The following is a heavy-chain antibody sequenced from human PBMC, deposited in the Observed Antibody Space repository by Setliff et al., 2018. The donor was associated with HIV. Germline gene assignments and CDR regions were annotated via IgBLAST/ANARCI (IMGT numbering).Heavy chain of an antibody. CDR1: GGSISGHY. D-gene: IGHD3-10*01. J-gene: IGHJ3*02. CDR2: IYISGST. CDR3: ASKGGSGNYPDSDAFDI. V-gene: IGHV4-4*07. Sequence: SETLSLTCTVSGGSISGHYWNWIRQPAGGGLEWIGRIYISGSTNYNPSLKSRVTMSIDTSKNQFSLKLHSLIAADTAMYYCASKGGSGNYPDSDAFDIWGQGTLVTVSS.